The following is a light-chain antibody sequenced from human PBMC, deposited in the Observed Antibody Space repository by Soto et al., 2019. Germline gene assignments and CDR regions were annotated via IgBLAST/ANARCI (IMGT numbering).Light chain of an antibody. CDR1: PSLSNW. V-gene: IGKV1-5*03. J-gene: IGKJ1*01. CDR3: QQSNFYWT. CDR2: QAS. Sequence: ISLTQSPSTLSASFGDRVTITCRASPSLSNWLAWYQQKPGKAPKLPIYQASSLESGVPSRFSGNGSGTEFTLTISSLKPEEFATDDCQQSNFYWTFGQGTKVDIK.